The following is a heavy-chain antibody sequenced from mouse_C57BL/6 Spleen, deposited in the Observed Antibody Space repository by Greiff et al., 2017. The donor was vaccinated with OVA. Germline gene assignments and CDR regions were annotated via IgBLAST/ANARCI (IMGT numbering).Heavy chain of an antibody. CDR2: IYPGAGDT. Sequence: QVQLQQSGPELVKPGASVKISCKASGYAFSSSWMNWVKQRPGKGLEWIGRIYPGAGDTNYNGKFKGKATLTADKSSSTAYMQLSSLTSEDSAVYVCARALTTVTGDYFDYWGQGTTLTVSS. CDR1: GYAFSSSW. CDR3: ARALTTVTGDYFDY. D-gene: IGHD1-2*01. J-gene: IGHJ2*01. V-gene: IGHV1-82*01.